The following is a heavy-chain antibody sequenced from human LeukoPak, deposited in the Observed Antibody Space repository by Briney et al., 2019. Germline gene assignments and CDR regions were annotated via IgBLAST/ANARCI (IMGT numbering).Heavy chain of an antibody. J-gene: IGHJ5*02. CDR3: ATDGLWFGELGFDP. V-gene: IGHV1-24*01. CDR2: FDPEDGET. Sequence: ASVKVSCKVSGYTLTESSMHWVRQAPGKGLEWMGGFDPEDGETIYAQKFQGRVTMTEDTSTDTAYMELSSLRSEDTAVYYCATDGLWFGELGFDPWGQGTLVPVSS. CDR1: GYTLTESS. D-gene: IGHD3-10*01.